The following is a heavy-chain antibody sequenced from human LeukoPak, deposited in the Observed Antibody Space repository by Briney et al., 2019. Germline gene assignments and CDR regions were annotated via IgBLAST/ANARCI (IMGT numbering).Heavy chain of an antibody. J-gene: IGHJ3*02. D-gene: IGHD2-21*02. Sequence: GGSLRLSCAASGVSFSSYAMSWVRQAPGKGLEWVSAISGSGGSTYYADSVKGRFTISRDNSKNTLYLQMNSLRAEDTAVYYCASDCGGDCRRVLDIWGQGTMVTVSS. CDR1: GVSFSSYA. CDR3: ASDCGGDCRRVLDI. V-gene: IGHV3-23*01. CDR2: ISGSGGST.